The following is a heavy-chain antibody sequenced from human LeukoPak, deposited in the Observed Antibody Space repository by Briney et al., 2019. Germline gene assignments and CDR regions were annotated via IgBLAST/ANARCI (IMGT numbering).Heavy chain of an antibody. CDR2: IIPIFGTA. CDR1: GGSFSSEA. CDR3: GRKAGDCGGGSCYSIDY. Sequence: SVKVSCKAFGGSFSSEAISWVRQAPGQGLEWMGGIIPIFGTAKYAQKFQGRVTITTDESTSTAYMEVSSLRSEDTAVYYCGRKAGDCGGGSCYSIDYWGQGTLVTVSS. D-gene: IGHD2-15*01. J-gene: IGHJ4*02. V-gene: IGHV1-69*05.